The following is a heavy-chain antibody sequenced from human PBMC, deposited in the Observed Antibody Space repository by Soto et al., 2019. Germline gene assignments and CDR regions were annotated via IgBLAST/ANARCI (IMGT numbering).Heavy chain of an antibody. CDR1: GFTLSDHD. Sequence: EVQLAESGGGLVQPGGSLRLSCVVSGFTLSDHDMDWVRQAPGKGLEWVGRSKSNVESYTKVYAASVKGRCTISRHDSENSLSLQMDSLKIEATAVYYCLAFLSGRPYWGQGNLVTVSS. CDR3: LAFLSGRPY. D-gene: IGHD1-1*01. J-gene: IGHJ4*02. CDR2: SKSNVESYTK. V-gene: IGHV3-72*01.